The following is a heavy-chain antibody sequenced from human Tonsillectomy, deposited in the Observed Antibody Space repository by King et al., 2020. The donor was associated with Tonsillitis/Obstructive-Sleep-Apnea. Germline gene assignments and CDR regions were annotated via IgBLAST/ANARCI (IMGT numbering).Heavy chain of an antibody. V-gene: IGHV1-3*01. D-gene: IGHD2-2*02. Sequence: QLVQSGAEVKKPGASVKVSCKASGYTFTSYAMHWLRQAPGQRLEWMGWINAGNGNTKYSQKFQGRVTITRDKSASTAYMELSSLRSEDTAVYYCARPSLTYCSSTSCYNYWGQGTLVTVSS. CDR2: INAGNGNT. CDR3: ARPSLTYCSSTSCYNY. J-gene: IGHJ4*02. CDR1: GYTFTSYA.